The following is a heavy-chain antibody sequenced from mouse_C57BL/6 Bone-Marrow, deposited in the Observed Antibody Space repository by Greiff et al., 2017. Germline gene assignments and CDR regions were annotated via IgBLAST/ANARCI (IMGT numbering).Heavy chain of an antibody. CDR2: ISYDGSN. V-gene: IGHV3-6*01. J-gene: IGHJ3*01. D-gene: IGHD1-1*01. Sequence: EVQLQESGPGLVKPSQSLSLTCSVTGYSITSGYYWNWIRQFPGNKLEWMGYISYDGSNNYNPSLKNRISITRDTSKNQFFLKLNSVTTEDTATYYCARDGSSPAWFAYGGQGTLVTVSA. CDR1: GYSITSGYY. CDR3: ARDGSSPAWFAY.